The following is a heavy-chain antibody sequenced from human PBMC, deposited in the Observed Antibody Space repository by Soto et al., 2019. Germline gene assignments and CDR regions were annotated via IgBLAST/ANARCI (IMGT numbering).Heavy chain of an antibody. CDR2: IRGSGDVT. V-gene: IGHV3-23*01. Sequence: VQLLESGGGLVQPGGSLRLSCFASGFTFDNYAMSWVRQAPGKGLEWVSTIRGSGDVTYSADSVKGRFTVSRDNSKNTLYLQMKSLRAEDTAVYYCVKGAAPTYYYYMDVWGKGTTVTVSS. D-gene: IGHD6-25*01. CDR1: GFTFDNYA. CDR3: VKGAAPTYYYYMDV. J-gene: IGHJ6*03.